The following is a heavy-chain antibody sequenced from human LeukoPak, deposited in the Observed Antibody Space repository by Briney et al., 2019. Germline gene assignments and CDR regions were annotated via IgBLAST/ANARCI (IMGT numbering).Heavy chain of an antibody. CDR1: GYTFTNYY. V-gene: IGHV1-46*01. CDR2: INPSGGST. D-gene: IGHD6-19*01. Sequence: GASVKVSCKASGYTFTNYYLFWVRQAPGQGLEWMGVINPSGGSTSYAQKFQGRVTMTRDTSTSTVYMELSSLRSEDTAVYYCATDPTVAGTSEYFQHWGQGTLVTVSS. CDR3: ATDPTVAGTSEYFQH. J-gene: IGHJ1*01.